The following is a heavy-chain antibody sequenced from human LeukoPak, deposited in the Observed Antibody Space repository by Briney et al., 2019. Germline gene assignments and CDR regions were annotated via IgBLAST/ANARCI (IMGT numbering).Heavy chain of an antibody. CDR3: ATATQPRGYFLH. Sequence: GASVKVSCKASGYTFTTDSLAWVGQAPGQSREWMGWISVNNGGTNYAQSFQDRVTLTRDTSTNTAYLELRSLRSDDTAIIYCATATQPRGYFLHWGQGTLVTVSS. CDR2: ISVNNGGT. CDR1: GYTFTTDS. D-gene: IGHD2-2*01. J-gene: IGHJ1*01. V-gene: IGHV1-18*01.